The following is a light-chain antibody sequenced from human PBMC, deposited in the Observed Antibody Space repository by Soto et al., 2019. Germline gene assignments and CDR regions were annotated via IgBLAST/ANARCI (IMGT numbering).Light chain of an antibody. CDR3: QQYNSYST. CDR2: DAS. V-gene: IGKV1-5*01. J-gene: IGKJ1*01. CDR1: QSISSW. Sequence: DIQMTQSPSTRSASVGDRVTITCRASQSISSWLAWYQQKPGKAPKILIYDASSLESGVPSRFSGSGSGTEFTLTISSLQPDDFATYYCQQYNSYSTLGQGTKVDI.